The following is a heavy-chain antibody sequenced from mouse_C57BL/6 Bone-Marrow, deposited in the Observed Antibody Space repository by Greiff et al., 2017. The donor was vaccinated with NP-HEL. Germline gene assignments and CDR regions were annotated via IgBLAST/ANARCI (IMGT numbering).Heavy chain of an antibody. V-gene: IGHV1-82*01. Sequence: QVQLQQSGPELVKPGASVKISCKASGYAFSSSWMNWVKQRPGKGLEWIGRIYPGDGDTNYNGKFKGKATLTADKSSSTAYMQLSSLTSEDSAVYFCASYYYGSSDWYFDVWGTGTTVTVSS. D-gene: IGHD1-1*01. CDR1: GYAFSSSW. CDR2: IYPGDGDT. CDR3: ASYYYGSSDWYFDV. J-gene: IGHJ1*03.